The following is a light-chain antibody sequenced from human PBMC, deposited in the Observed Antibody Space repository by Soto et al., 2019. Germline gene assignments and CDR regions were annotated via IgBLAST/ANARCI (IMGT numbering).Light chain of an antibody. J-gene: IGLJ2*01. V-gene: IGLV7-46*01. Sequence: QSVVTQEPSLPVSPGGTVTLTCGSSTGAVTSGHYPYWFQQKPGQAPRTLIYDTSNKHSWTPARFSGSLLGGKAALTLSGAQPEDEAEYYCLLSYSGGQGVFGGGTKLTVL. CDR1: TGAVTSGHY. CDR3: LLSYSGGQGV. CDR2: DTS.